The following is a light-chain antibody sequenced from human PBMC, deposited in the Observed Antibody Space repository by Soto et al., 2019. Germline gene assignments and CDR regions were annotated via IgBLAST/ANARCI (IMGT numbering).Light chain of an antibody. CDR1: SSNIGINY. CDR2: DNH. J-gene: IGLJ2*01. CDR3: ATWDSSLRAGV. Sequence: QSVLTQPPSVSAAPGQTVTISCSGNSSNIGINYVSWYQHLPGTAPTLLIYDNHRRPSGIPDRFSASKSGTTATLGITGLQTGDEADYYCATWDSSLRAGVIGGGTKVTVL. V-gene: IGLV1-51*01.